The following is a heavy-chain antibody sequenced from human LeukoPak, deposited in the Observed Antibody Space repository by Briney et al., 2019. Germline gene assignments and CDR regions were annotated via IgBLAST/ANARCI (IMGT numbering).Heavy chain of an antibody. CDR2: IYHSGST. CDR3: VKQYYYDRIDY. D-gene: IGHD3-22*01. Sequence: SETLSLTCTVSGGSISSYYWSWIRQPPGKGLEWIGSIYHSGSTYYNPSLKSRVTISVDTSKNQFSLKLSSVTAADTAVYYCVKQYYYDRIDYWGQGTLVTVSS. J-gene: IGHJ4*02. V-gene: IGHV4-59*08. CDR1: GGSISSYY.